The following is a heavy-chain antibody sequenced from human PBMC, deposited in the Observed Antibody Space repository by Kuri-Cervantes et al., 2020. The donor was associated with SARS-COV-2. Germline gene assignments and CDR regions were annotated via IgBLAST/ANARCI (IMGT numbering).Heavy chain of an antibody. J-gene: IGHJ4*02. CDR2: IIPIFGTA. CDR3: ARGLGDPSSGYFDY. V-gene: IGHV1-69*05. D-gene: IGHD3-16*01. Sequence: SVKVSCKASGGTFSSYAISWVRQAPGQGLEWMGGIIPIFGTANYAQKFQGRVTITTDESTSIAYMELSSLRSEDTAVYYCARGLGDPSSGYFDYWGQGTLVTVSS. CDR1: GGTFSSYA.